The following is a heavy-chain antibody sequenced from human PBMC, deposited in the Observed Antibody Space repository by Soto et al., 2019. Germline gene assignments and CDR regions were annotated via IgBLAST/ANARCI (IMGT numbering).Heavy chain of an antibody. Sequence: SETLSLTCTVSGGSISTYYWSWIRQPPGKGLEWIGYIYYSGSTNNNPSLKSRVTISVDTSKNQFSLKLTSVTAADTAVYYCARGAIFESLSYYYMDVWGKGTTVTVSS. D-gene: IGHD3-3*01. CDR2: IYYSGST. V-gene: IGHV4-59*01. CDR3: ARGAIFESLSYYYMDV. CDR1: GGSISTYY. J-gene: IGHJ6*03.